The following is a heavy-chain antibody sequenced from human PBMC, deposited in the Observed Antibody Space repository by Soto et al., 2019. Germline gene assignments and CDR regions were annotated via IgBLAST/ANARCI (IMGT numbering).Heavy chain of an antibody. D-gene: IGHD3-22*01. J-gene: IGHJ4*02. CDR3: ASGRYDASGYFDY. Sequence: QVQLLQSGAEVKKPGASVRVSCRASGYTFKNYDINWVRRAPGQALEWMGWITPFNGNTKYAQKFQDRVTFTGDTSLNTAYMELSSLRSDDTAMFYCASGRYDASGYFDYWGQGTLVTVSS. CDR2: ITPFNGNT. CDR1: GYTFKNYD. V-gene: IGHV1-45*02.